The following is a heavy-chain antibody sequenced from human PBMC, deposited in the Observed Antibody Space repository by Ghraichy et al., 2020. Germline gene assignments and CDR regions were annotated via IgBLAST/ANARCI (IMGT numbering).Heavy chain of an antibody. V-gene: IGHV3-23*01. Sequence: GGSLRLSCTASGFTFSSYAMTWVRQAPGKGLEWVSFITASGGSTNSADSVKGRFTISRDNSKNTLYLQMNSLRAEDTAVYYCAKDPSGVDSGSGSPAGYWGQGTLVTVSP. J-gene: IGHJ4*02. CDR1: GFTFSSYA. CDR2: ITASGGST. CDR3: AKDPSGVDSGSGSPAGY. D-gene: IGHD3-10*01.